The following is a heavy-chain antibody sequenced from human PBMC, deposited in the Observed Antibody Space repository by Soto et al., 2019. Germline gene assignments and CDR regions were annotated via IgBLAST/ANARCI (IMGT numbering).Heavy chain of an antibody. CDR2: TYYRSKWYN. CDR1: GDSVSSNSAA. Sequence: SQTLSLTCAISGDSVSSNSAAWNWIRQSPSRGLEWLGRTYYRSKWYNDYAVSVKSRITINPDTSKNQFSLQLNSVTPEDTAVYYCARAGRGYDSSGYYYIGVYYDYGMDVGGQGTTVTGSS. J-gene: IGHJ6*02. CDR3: ARAGRGYDSSGYYYIGVYYDYGMDV. D-gene: IGHD3-22*01. V-gene: IGHV6-1*01.